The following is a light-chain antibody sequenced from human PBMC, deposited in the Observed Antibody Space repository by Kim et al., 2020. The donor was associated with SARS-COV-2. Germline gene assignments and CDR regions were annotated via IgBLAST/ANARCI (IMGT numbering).Light chain of an antibody. Sequence: DIQLTQSPSTLSASVGDRITITCRASQDIHKWLAWFQQKPGKAPKLLISEASSLKSGVPSRFSGSGFGTHFTLTISSLQPDDCATYYCQQYVSPSRTFGQGTKLEI. CDR2: EAS. CDR1: QDIHKW. V-gene: IGKV1-5*01. J-gene: IGKJ2*01. CDR3: QQYVSPSRT.